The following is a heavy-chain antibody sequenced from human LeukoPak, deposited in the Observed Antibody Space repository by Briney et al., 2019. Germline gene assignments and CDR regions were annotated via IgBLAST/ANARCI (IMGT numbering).Heavy chain of an antibody. Sequence: ASVKVSCKASGYTFTSYGISWVRQAPGQGLEWMGWISAYNGNTNYAQKLQGRVTMTTDTSTSTAYMELSSLRSEDTAVYYCARGIAAYCGGDCYGSPQVENWFDPWGQGTLVTVSS. V-gene: IGHV1-18*01. D-gene: IGHD2-21*02. CDR1: GYTFTSYG. CDR3: ARGIAAYCGGDCYGSPQVENWFDP. J-gene: IGHJ5*02. CDR2: ISAYNGNT.